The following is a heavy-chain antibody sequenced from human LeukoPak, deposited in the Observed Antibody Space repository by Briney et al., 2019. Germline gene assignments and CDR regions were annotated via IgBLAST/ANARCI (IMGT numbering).Heavy chain of an antibody. V-gene: IGHV1-8*01. Sequence: ASVKVSCKASGYTFTSYDINWVRQATGQGLEWMGWMNPNSGNTGYAQKFQGRVTMTRDTSISTAYMELSRLRSDDTAVYYCARIGWLPTPGGHWLDPWGQGTLVTVSS. CDR2: MNPNSGNT. D-gene: IGHD3-9*01. CDR1: GYTFTSYD. J-gene: IGHJ5*02. CDR3: ARIGWLPTPGGHWLDP.